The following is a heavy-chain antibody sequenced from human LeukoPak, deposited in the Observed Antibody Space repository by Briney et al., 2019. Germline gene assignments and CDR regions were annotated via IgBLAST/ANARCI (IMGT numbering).Heavy chain of an antibody. J-gene: IGHJ4*02. CDR3: ARDSDYGDYIGFDY. V-gene: IGHV1-2*02. CDR1: GYTFTGYY. D-gene: IGHD4-17*01. Sequence: ASVKVSCKASGYTFTGYYMHWVRQAPGQGLEWMGWINPNSGGTNYAQKFQGRVTMTRDTSISTAYMELSSLRSEDTAVYYCARDSDYGDYIGFDYWGQGTLVTVSS. CDR2: INPNSGGT.